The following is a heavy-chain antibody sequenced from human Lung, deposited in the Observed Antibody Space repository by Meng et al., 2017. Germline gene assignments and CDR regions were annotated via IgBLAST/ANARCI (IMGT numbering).Heavy chain of an antibody. CDR2: IKQDGSEK. V-gene: IGHV3-7*04. Sequence: GGSLRLSCAASGFTFSSYWMSWVRQAPGKGLEWVANIKQDGSEKYYVDSVKGRFTISRDNAKNSLYLQMNSLRAEDTAVYYCARGILGAITYYFDYWGQGTLVTVSS. J-gene: IGHJ4*02. CDR1: GFTFSSYW. CDR3: ARGILGAITYYFDY. D-gene: IGHD1-26*01.